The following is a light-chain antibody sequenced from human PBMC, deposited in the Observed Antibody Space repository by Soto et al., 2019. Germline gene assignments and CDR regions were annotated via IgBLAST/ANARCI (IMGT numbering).Light chain of an antibody. J-gene: IGLJ2*01. CDR2: GNI. V-gene: IGLV1-40*01. CDR3: QSYGSSLSVV. Sequence: QSVLTQPPSVSGAPGQRVTISCTGSSSNIGAGYDVHWYQQFPGTAPKLLIYGNINRPSGVPDRFSGSKSGTSASLAITGVQAEDEADYYCQSYGSSLSVVFGGGTKLTVL. CDR1: SSNIGAGYD.